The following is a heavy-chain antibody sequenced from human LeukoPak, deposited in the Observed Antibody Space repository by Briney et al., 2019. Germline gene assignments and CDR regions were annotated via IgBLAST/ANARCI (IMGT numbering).Heavy chain of an antibody. J-gene: IGHJ4*02. CDR2: IYYSGST. CDR1: GGSFSGYY. Sequence: PSETLSLTCAVYGGSFSGYYWSWIRQPPGKGLECIGYIYYSGSTNYNPSLKSRVTISIDTSKNQFSLNLRSVTAADTAVYYCASYDSSGNFDYWGQGALVTVSS. V-gene: IGHV4-59*01. CDR3: ASYDSSGNFDY. D-gene: IGHD3-22*01.